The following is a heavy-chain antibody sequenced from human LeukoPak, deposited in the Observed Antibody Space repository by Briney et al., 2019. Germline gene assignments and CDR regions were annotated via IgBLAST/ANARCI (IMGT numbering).Heavy chain of an antibody. J-gene: IGHJ6*03. CDR1: GGSISSSSYY. Sequence: SETLSLTCTVSGGSISSSSYYWGWIRQPPGKGLEWIGSIYYSGSTYYNPSLKSRVTISVDTSKNQFSLKLSSVTAADTAVYYCARDQDSSGHYYMDVWGKGTTVTVSS. CDR2: IYYSGST. D-gene: IGHD3-22*01. CDR3: ARDQDSSGHYYMDV. V-gene: IGHV4-39*07.